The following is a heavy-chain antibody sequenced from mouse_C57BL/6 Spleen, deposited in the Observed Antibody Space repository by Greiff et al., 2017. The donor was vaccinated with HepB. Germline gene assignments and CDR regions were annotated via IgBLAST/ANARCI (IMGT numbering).Heavy chain of an antibody. J-gene: IGHJ4*01. V-gene: IGHV1-81*01. D-gene: IGHD2-2*01. CDR2: IYPRSGNT. CDR3: ARGGYERAMDY. Sequence: QVQLQQSGAELARPGASVKLSCKASGYTFTSYGISWVKQRTGQGLEWIGEIYPRSGNTYYNEKFKGKATLTADKSSSTAYMELRSLTPEDSAVYFCARGGYERAMDYWGQGTSVTVSS. CDR1: GYTFTSYG.